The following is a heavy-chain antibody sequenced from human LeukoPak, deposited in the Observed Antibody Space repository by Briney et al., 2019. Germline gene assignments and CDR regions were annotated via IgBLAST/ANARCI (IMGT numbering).Heavy chain of an antibody. CDR3: ALLPHGDYDVGPIYYYGMDV. Sequence: GGSLRLSCAASGFTFDDYAMHWVRQAPGKGLEWVSGISWNSGSIGYADSVKGRFTISRDNAKNSLYLQMNSLRAEDTALYYCALLPHGDYDVGPIYYYGMDVWGQGTTVTVSS. CDR2: ISWNSGSI. CDR1: GFTFDDYA. J-gene: IGHJ6*02. V-gene: IGHV3-9*01. D-gene: IGHD4-17*01.